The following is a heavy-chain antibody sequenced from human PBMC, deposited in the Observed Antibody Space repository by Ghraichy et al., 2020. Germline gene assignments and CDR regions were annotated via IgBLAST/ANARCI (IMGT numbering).Heavy chain of an antibody. CDR3: ARHDADEGYYDSSGYYLDFDL. CDR2: IYYSGST. J-gene: IGHJ2*01. Sequence: SETLSLTCTVSGGSISSSSYYWGWIRQPPGKGLEWIGSIYYSGSTYYNPSLKSRVTISVDTSKNQFSLKLSSVTAADTAVYYCARHDADEGYYDSSGYYLDFDLWGRGTLVTVSS. V-gene: IGHV4-39*01. CDR1: GGSISSSSYY. D-gene: IGHD3-22*01.